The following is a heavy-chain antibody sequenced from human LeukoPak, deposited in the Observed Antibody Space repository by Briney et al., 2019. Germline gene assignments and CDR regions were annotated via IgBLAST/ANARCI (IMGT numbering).Heavy chain of an antibody. CDR2: IIPILGIA. Sequence: SVKVSCKASGGTLSSYTISWVRQAPGQGLEWMGRIIPILGIANYAQKFQGRVTITADKSTSTAYMELSRLRSEDTAVYYCARDARYCSSTSCQTDAFDIWGQGTMVTVSS. CDR3: ARDARYCSSTSCQTDAFDI. V-gene: IGHV1-69*04. CDR1: GGTLSSYT. J-gene: IGHJ3*02. D-gene: IGHD2-2*01.